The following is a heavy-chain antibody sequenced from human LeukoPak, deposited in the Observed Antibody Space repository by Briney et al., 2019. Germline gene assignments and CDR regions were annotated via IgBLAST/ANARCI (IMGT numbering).Heavy chain of an antibody. J-gene: IGHJ5*02. Sequence: PSETLSLTCGVSGGSISSSNWWSWVRQSPGKGLEWIGNVYHSGNTNYSPSLKSRVTISVDKSKNQFSLRLSSVTAADTAFYYCGGQISCWNGWFDPWGQGTLVTVSS. V-gene: IGHV4-4*02. CDR2: VYHSGNT. D-gene: IGHD1-1*01. CDR3: GGQISCWNGWFDP. CDR1: GGSISSSNW.